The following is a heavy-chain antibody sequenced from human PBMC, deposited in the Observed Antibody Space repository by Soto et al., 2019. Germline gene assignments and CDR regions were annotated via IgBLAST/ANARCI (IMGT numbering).Heavy chain of an antibody. D-gene: IGHD3-9*01. Sequence: QLQLQESGPGLVKPSETLSLTFSVSDESINSAIYYWGWIRQPPGKGLEWIGSIYYRGNAYYNPSLQTRVTISLDRSRSRFSLKLNSVTAADSAVYFCARLEGLATISYYFDFWGPGSLVTVAS. CDR1: DESINSAIYY. J-gene: IGHJ4*02. CDR2: IYYRGNA. CDR3: ARLEGLATISYYFDF. V-gene: IGHV4-39*01.